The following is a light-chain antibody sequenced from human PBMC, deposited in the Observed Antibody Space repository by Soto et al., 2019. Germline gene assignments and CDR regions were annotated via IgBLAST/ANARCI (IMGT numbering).Light chain of an antibody. J-gene: IGKJ3*01. CDR3: QHFYDYPHS. V-gene: IGKV1-39*01. CDR1: QSISAY. Sequence: DIQMTQSPSSMSASVGDRVTITCRASQSISAYLNWYQQKPGKAPKLLIYAASSLQSGVPSRFSGSGSGTDFTLTISSLQPEDFATYYCQHFYDYPHSFGPGTKVDI. CDR2: AAS.